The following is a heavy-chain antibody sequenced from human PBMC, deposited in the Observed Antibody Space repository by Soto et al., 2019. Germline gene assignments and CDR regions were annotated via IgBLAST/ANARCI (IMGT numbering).Heavy chain of an antibody. Sequence: EVQLVESGGGLVQPGGSLRLTCVASGFPFSIYSMNWVRQAPGKGLEWSSYITSDTNTIKYADSVKGRFTISRDNAKNLVYLQMNRLGAADAAVCFCARSVEGHFDFWGQGTVGTVSS. CDR2: ITSDTNTI. CDR3: ARSVEGHFDF. CDR1: GFPFSIYS. J-gene: IGHJ4*02. V-gene: IGHV3-48*01.